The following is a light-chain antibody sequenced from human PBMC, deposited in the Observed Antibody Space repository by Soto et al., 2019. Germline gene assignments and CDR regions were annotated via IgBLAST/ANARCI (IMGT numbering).Light chain of an antibody. CDR3: QQYGTSPQFT. V-gene: IGKV3-20*01. J-gene: IGKJ3*01. CDR2: GTS. Sequence: IVLTQSPGTLSLSPGETATLSCRASQSVRSGYVAWYQQIPGQAPRLLMYGTSTRATGVPDRFSGSGSGTDFTLTITRLEPEDFAVYFCQQYGTSPQFTFGPGTRVDI. CDR1: QSVRSGY.